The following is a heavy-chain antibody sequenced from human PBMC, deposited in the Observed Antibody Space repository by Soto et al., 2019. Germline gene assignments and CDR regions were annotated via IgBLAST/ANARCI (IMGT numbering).Heavy chain of an antibody. Sequence: QVQLQQWGAVLLKPSETLSLTCAVYGGSFSGYYWSWIRQPPGKGLEWIGDINHSGSTNYNPSLKSRVTIAVDTSKNQFSLKLSSVTAAATDVYYCAGYPREPMIASKPFDYWGQGNLVTVSS. V-gene: IGHV4-34*01. CDR1: GGSFSGYY. CDR2: INHSGST. D-gene: IGHD3-22*01. CDR3: AGYPREPMIASKPFDY. J-gene: IGHJ4*02.